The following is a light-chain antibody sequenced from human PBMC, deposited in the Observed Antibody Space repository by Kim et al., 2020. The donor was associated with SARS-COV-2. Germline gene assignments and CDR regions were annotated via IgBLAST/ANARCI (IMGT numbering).Light chain of an antibody. CDR3: QQYNSYSQT. V-gene: IGKV1-5*01. CDR1: QSVGIW. Sequence: ASAGDRGTITCRASQSVGIWLAWYQHKTGSAPKLLIFDASRLKSGVPSRFSGSGSGTEFTLTISSLQPDDFATYYCQQYNSYSQTYGQGTKVDIK. CDR2: DAS. J-gene: IGKJ1*01.